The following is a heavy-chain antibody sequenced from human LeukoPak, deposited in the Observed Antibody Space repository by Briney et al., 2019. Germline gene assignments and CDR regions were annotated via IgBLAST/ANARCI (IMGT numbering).Heavy chain of an antibody. D-gene: IGHD3-16*01. Sequence: SVKVSWRNTGGTFSSWPASWVRQSPGKGLEWIGGIIPMFGTPNYAQKFRGRVTITADESTGTAYMELSSLRSEDTAVYYCAREVGGAFDIWGQGTMVTVSS. CDR2: IIPMFGTP. CDR1: GGTFSSWP. J-gene: IGHJ3*02. V-gene: IGHV1-69*13. CDR3: AREVGGAFDI.